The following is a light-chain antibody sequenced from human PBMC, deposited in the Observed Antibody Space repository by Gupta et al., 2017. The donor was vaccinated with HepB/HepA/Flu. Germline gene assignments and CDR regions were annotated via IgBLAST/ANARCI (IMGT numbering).Light chain of an antibody. Sequence: SWSPGKPVTFSCTGTSSDVGIYNYVSWYQQHPGKAPKLMIYDVNKRPSGVPDRFSGSKSGNTASLTISGLQAEDEADYYCCSYAGSHTFVVFGGGTKLTVL. CDR3: CSYAGSHTFVV. CDR1: SSDVGIYNY. V-gene: IGLV2-11*03. J-gene: IGLJ3*02. CDR2: DVN.